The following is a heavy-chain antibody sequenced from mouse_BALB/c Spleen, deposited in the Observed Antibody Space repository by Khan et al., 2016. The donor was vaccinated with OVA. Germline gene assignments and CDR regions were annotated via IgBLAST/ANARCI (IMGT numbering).Heavy chain of an antibody. D-gene: IGHD3-3*01. Sequence: VQLQESGAELVRPGTSVKVSCKASGYAFTNYLIEWIKQRPGQGLEWIGVINPGSGGSNYNEKFKGKAKLTADTSSSTAYMQLSSLTSDDSAVYFCAREWGKGSFDYWGQGTTLTVAS. CDR3: AREWGKGSFDY. V-gene: IGHV1-54*01. CDR1: GYAFTNYL. CDR2: INPGSGGS. J-gene: IGHJ2*01.